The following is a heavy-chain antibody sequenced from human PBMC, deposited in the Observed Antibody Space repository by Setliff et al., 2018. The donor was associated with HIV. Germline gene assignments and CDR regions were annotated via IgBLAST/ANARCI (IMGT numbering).Heavy chain of an antibody. CDR2: VHYSGTT. V-gene: IGHV4-59*02. D-gene: IGHD2-15*01. J-gene: IGHJ5*02. Sequence: KASETLSLTCTVSGDSVTNYYWTWVRQPPGKGPEWIGNVHYSGTTSYNPSLKSRVTISLDPSRNQFSLKVTSVTAADTAIYYCAKYSSGESDQWGQGTLVTVSS. CDR1: GDSVTNYY. CDR3: AKYSSGESDQ.